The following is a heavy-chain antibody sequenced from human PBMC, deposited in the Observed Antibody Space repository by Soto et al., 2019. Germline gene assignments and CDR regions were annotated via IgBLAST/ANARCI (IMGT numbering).Heavy chain of an antibody. CDR3: ARARCSGGSCFCFDP. Sequence: QVQLQESGPGLVKPSETLSLTCTVSGGSVSSGSYYWSWIRQPPGKGLEWIGDIYYSGSTNYNPSLKSRVTISVDTSKNQFSLKLSSVTAADTAVYYCARARCSGGSCFCFDPWGQGTLVTVSS. J-gene: IGHJ5*02. D-gene: IGHD2-15*01. CDR2: IYYSGST. CDR1: GGSVSSGSYY. V-gene: IGHV4-61*01.